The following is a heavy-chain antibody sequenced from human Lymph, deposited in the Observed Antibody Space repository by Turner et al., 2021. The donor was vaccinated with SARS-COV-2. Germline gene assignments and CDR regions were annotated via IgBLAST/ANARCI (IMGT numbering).Heavy chain of an antibody. CDR1: GFTFSYYW. V-gene: IGHV3-7*01. CDR3: ARMGSASWYFDY. D-gene: IGHD1-26*01. J-gene: IGHJ4*02. CDR2: RKQDGSEK. Sequence: EVQLVESGGGLVQPGGSLRLSCAASGFTFSYYWMSWVRQAAGKGLDWVANRKQDGSEKYYVDSVKGRFTISRDNAKNSLFLKMNSMRAEDTAVYYCARMGSASWYFDYWGQGTLVTVSS.